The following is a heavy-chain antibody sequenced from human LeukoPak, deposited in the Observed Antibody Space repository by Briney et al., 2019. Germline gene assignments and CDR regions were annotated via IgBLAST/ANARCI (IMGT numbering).Heavy chain of an antibody. V-gene: IGHV4-59*08. D-gene: IGHD3-22*01. CDR2: IYYSGTT. Sequence: SETLSLTCTVSGGSISNYYWSWIRQPPGKGLEWIGYIYYSGTTNYNPSLKSRVTMSIDTSKNQFSLKLWSVTAADTAVYYCARSAYSSGFYYFDFWGQGALVTVSS. CDR3: ARSAYSSGFYYFDF. J-gene: IGHJ4*02. CDR1: GGSISNYY.